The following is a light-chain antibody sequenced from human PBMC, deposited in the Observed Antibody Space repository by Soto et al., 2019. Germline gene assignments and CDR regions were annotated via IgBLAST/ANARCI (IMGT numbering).Light chain of an antibody. CDR1: QAIGNW. CDR3: QQYSGYSRT. J-gene: IGKJ1*01. Sequence: IQVTQSPSTLSASVGDRVTITCRASQAIGNWLAWYQQKPGKAPKLLIYDASNLEGGVPSRFSGSGSGTEFTLTISSLEPDDFSTFYCQQYSGYSRTFGQGTKVDIK. CDR2: DAS. V-gene: IGKV1-5*01.